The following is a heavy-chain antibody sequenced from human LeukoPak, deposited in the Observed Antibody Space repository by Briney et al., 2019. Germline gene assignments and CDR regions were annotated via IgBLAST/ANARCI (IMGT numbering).Heavy chain of an antibody. Sequence: GASVKVSCKASGYTFTSYGISWVRQAPGQGLEWMGWISAYNGNTNYAQKLQGRVTMTTDTSTSTAYMELRSLRSDDTAVYYCARDPLKGILWFGGVNYGMDVWGQGTTVTVSS. V-gene: IGHV1-18*01. J-gene: IGHJ6*02. CDR2: ISAYNGNT. CDR3: ARDPLKGILWFGGVNYGMDV. CDR1: GYTFTSYG. D-gene: IGHD3-10*01.